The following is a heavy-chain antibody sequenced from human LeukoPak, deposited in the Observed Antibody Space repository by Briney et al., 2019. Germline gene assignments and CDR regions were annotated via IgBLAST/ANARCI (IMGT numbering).Heavy chain of an antibody. CDR3: ARDFMRLPGEDAFGI. D-gene: IGHD2-2*01. CDR2: ISTYNGNT. J-gene: IGHJ3*02. V-gene: IGHV1-18*01. Sequence: ASVKVSCKASGYTFTSYGINWVRQAPGQGLEWMGWISTYNGNTNDAQKFQGRVIMTTDTATSTAYMELRSLRSDDSAVYYCARDFMRLPGEDAFGIWGQGTMVTVSS. CDR1: GYTFTSYG.